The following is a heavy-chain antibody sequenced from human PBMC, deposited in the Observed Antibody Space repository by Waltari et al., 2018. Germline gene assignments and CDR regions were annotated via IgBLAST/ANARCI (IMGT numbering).Heavy chain of an antibody. Sequence: LQLQESGSGLVKPSQTLSLTCAVSGGSISSGGYSWSWIRQPPGKGLEWIGYIYHSGSTYYNPSLKSRVTISVDRSKNQFSLKLSSVTAADTAVYYCARGLPISTGWFDPWGQGTLVTVSS. V-gene: IGHV4-30-2*01. J-gene: IGHJ5*02. D-gene: IGHD2-2*01. CDR2: IYHSGST. CDR3: ARGLPISTGWFDP. CDR1: GGSISSGGYS.